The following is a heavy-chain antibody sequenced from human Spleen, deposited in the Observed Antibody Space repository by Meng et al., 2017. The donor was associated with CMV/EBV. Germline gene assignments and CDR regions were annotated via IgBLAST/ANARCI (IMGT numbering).Heavy chain of an antibody. Sequence: GGSLRLSCAASGFTFSSYAMSWVRQAPGKGLEWVSAISGSGGSTSYAQKFQGRVTMTRDTSTSTVYMELSSLRSEDTAVYYCARAIRMYSSSWNFDYWGQGTLVTVSS. J-gene: IGHJ4*02. D-gene: IGHD6-13*01. CDR2: ISGSGGST. CDR1: GFTFSSYA. CDR3: ARAIRMYSSSWNFDY. V-gene: IGHV3-23*01.